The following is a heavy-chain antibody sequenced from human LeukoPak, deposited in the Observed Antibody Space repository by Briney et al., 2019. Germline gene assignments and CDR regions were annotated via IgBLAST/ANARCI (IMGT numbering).Heavy chain of an antibody. Sequence: GGSLRLSCAVSGFTFSNYWMSWVRQAPGKGLEWVGNIKPYGSEKYYVDSVKGRFAISRDNAKNSLHLQMNNLRAEDTAVYYCAMGVSVAFWGQGTLVTVSS. J-gene: IGHJ4*02. CDR2: IKPYGSEK. D-gene: IGHD6-19*01. V-gene: IGHV3-7*04. CDR1: GFTFSNYW. CDR3: AMGVSVAF.